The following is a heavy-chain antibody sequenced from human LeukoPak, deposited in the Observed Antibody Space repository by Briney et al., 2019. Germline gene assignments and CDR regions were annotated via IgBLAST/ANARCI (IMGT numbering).Heavy chain of an antibody. Sequence: PSETLSLTCTVSGGSISSYYWSGIRQPPGKGRGWMGYIYYSGSTNYNPSLKSRVTISVDTSTNQFSLKLSSASAAETPVYYCARGDYYGDFDYWGQGTLVTVSS. V-gene: IGHV4-59*01. CDR2: IYYSGST. CDR3: ARGDYYGDFDY. D-gene: IGHD3-10*01. J-gene: IGHJ4*02. CDR1: GGSISSYY.